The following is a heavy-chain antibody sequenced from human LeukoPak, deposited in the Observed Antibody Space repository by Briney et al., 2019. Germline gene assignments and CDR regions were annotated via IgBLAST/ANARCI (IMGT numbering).Heavy chain of an antibody. D-gene: IGHD6-13*01. V-gene: IGHV1-8*03. CDR3: ARQMGKIAAAGTIPGY. CDR1: GYTFTNYD. CDR2: INPKSGRT. J-gene: IGHJ4*02. Sequence: ASVKVSCKTSGYTFTNYDINWVRQATGQGLEWMGWINPKSGRTGYAQKFQGRVTFTRNTSISTAYMELNNLRSDDTAVYYCARQMGKIAAAGTIPGYWGQGTLVTVSS.